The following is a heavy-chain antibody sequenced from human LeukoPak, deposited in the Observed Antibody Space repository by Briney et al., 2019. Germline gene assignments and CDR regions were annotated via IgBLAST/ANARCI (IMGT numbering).Heavy chain of an antibody. CDR1: GFTFSDYY. Sequence: GGSLRLSCAASGFTFSDYYMSWIRQAPGKGLEWVSYISSSGSTIYYADSVKGRFTISRDNAKNSLYLQMNSLRAEDTAVYYCARSPHSSGWYVLGLDYWGQGTLVTVSS. J-gene: IGHJ4*02. CDR2: ISSSGSTI. V-gene: IGHV3-11*01. CDR3: ARSPHSSGWYVLGLDY. D-gene: IGHD6-19*01.